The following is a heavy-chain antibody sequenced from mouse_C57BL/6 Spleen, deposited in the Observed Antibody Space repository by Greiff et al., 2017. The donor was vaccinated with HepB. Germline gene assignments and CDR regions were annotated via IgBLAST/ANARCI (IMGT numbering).Heavy chain of an antibody. CDR3: ARILSSYYWYFDV. Sequence: VQLQQSGPVLVKPGASVKMSCKASGYTFTDYYMNWVKQSHGKSLEWIGVINPYNGGTSYNQKFKGKATLTVDKSSSTAYMELNSLTSEDSAVYYCARILSSYYWYFDVWGTGTTVTVSS. D-gene: IGHD1-1*01. CDR2: INPYNGGT. CDR1: GYTFTDYY. J-gene: IGHJ1*03. V-gene: IGHV1-19*01.